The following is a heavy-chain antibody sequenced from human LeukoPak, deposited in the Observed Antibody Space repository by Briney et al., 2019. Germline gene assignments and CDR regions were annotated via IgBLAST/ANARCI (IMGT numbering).Heavy chain of an antibody. J-gene: IGHJ5*02. CDR3: ARVGSNWFDP. D-gene: IGHD3-10*01. Sequence: PSETLSLTCAVYGGSFSGYYWSWIRQPPGKGLEWIGEINHSRSTNYNPSLKSRVTISVDTSKNQFSLKLSSVTAADTAVYYCARVGSNWFDPWGQGPLVTVSS. CDR1: GGSFSGYY. CDR2: INHSRST. V-gene: IGHV4-34*01.